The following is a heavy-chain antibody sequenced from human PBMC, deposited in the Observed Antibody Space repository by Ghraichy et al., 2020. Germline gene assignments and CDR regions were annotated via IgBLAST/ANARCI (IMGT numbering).Heavy chain of an antibody. Sequence: SETLSLTCTVSGGSISSYYWSWIRQPPGKGLEWIGYIYYSGSTNYNPSLKSRVTISVDTSKNQFSLKLSSVTAADTAVYYCAGSSTYYYDSSGYYYLDYWGQGTLVTVSS. J-gene: IGHJ4*02. CDR3: AGSSTYYYDSSGYYYLDY. V-gene: IGHV4-59*01. D-gene: IGHD3-22*01. CDR1: GGSISSYY. CDR2: IYYSGST.